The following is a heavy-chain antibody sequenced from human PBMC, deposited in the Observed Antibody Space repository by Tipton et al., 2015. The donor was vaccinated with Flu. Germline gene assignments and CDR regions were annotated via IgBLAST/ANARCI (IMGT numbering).Heavy chain of an antibody. J-gene: IGHJ6*02. CDR2: IYGGGTT. D-gene: IGHD2-2*01. CDR1: GFTVTSSY. Sequence: SLRLSCAASGFTVTSSYMSWVRQAPGKGLEWVSVIYGGGTTDYADSVKGRFTISRDKSKNALSLQMSSLRAEDTAVYYCARGPQVPVWPYYYGMDVWGHGTTVTVSS. V-gene: IGHV3-53*01. CDR3: ARGPQVPVWPYYYGMDV.